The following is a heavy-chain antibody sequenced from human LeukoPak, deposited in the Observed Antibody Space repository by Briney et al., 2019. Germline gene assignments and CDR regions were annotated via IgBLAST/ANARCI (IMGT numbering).Heavy chain of an antibody. CDR3: AKDHQLWPPSNY. CDR2: IRYDGSNK. CDR1: GFTFSSYG. D-gene: IGHD5-18*01. Sequence: QSGGSLRLSCAASGFTFSSYGMHWVRRAPGKGLEWVAFIRYDGSNKYYADSVKGRFTISRDNSKNTLYLQMNSLRAEDTAVYCCAKDHQLWPPSNYWGQGTLVTVSS. V-gene: IGHV3-30*02. J-gene: IGHJ4*02.